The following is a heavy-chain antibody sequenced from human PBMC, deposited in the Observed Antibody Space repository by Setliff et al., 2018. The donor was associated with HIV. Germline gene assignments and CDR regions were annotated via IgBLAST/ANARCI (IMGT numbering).Heavy chain of an antibody. CDR2: TFYRSKWYN. CDR1: GDSVSSNSAA. J-gene: IGHJ4*02. V-gene: IGHV6-1*01. D-gene: IGHD3-22*01. Sequence: SQTLSLTCAISGDSVSSNSAAWKWIRQSPSRGLEWLGRAYYRLGRTFYRSKWYNDYAVSVKGRITVNADTSKNQFSLHLNSVTPDDTAVYYCARDSPGDDTDFDVWGQGTLVTVSS. CDR3: ARDSPGDDTDFDV.